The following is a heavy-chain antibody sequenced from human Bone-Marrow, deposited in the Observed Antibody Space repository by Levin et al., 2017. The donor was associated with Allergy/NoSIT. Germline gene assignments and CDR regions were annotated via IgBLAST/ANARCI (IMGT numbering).Heavy chain of an antibody. Sequence: SQTLSLTCTVSGGSIRSSSYYWGWIRQPPGKGLEWIGSISDYNPSPRSRVTTSVDTSKNQFSLKLSSVTAADTAVYDCAGLDTGAVLDAFDIWGQGTMVTVSS. V-gene: IGHV4-39*01. CDR1: GGSIRSSSYY. J-gene: IGHJ3*02. CDR2: IS. CDR3: AGLDTGAVLDAFDI. D-gene: IGHD7-27*01.